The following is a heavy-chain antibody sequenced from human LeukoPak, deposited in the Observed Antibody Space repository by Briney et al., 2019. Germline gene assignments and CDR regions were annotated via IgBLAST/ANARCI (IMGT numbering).Heavy chain of an antibody. CDR3: ARVTDYYDSSGYYYGQ. D-gene: IGHD3-22*01. CDR1: GGSISSYY. Sequence: SETLSLTCTVSGGSISSYYLTWIRQPPGKGLEYIGYIYYTGSTNYNPSLKSRASISVDTSKNQFSLKLSSVTAADTAVYYCARVTDYYDSSGYYYGQWGQGTLVTVSS. CDR2: IYYTGST. J-gene: IGHJ4*02. V-gene: IGHV4-59*01.